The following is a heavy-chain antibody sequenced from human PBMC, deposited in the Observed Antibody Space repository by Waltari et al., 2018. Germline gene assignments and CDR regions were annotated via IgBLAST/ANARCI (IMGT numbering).Heavy chain of an antibody. J-gene: IGHJ4*02. Sequence: QVQLQESGPGLVKPSETLSLTCTVSGGAISTYYWKWIRQPAGKGLEWIGRVHISGDTNYNPSLKSRLTMSVDTSKNQFSLKLSSVTAADTAVYYCASSPYDFWRGSLLNWGLGTLVTVSS. D-gene: IGHD3-3*01. CDR2: VHISGDT. V-gene: IGHV4-4*07. CDR3: ASSPYDFWRGSLLN. CDR1: GGAISTYY.